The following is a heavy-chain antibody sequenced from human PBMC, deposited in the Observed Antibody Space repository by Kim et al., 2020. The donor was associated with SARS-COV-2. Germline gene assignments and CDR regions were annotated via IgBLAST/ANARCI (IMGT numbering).Heavy chain of an antibody. D-gene: IGHD6-13*01. J-gene: IGHJ4*02. Sequence: DSVKGRFTISRDNAKNSLYLQMNSLRAEDTALYHCARVVLLVEDGYCFDYWGQGTLVTVSS. CDR3: ARVVLLVEDGYCFDY. V-gene: IGHV3-20*01.